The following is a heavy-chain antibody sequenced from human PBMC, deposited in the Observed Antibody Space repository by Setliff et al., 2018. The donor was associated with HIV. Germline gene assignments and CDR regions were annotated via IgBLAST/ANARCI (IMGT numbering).Heavy chain of an antibody. Sequence: SETLSLTCTVSGGSISTSRYYWGWIRQHPGKGLEWIGYIYYSGGTYYNPSLKSRVTISVDTSKNQFSPKLSSVTAADTAVYYCARWVYNSAWSLDYWGQGTLVTVSS. CDR3: ARWVYNSAWSLDY. CDR1: GGSISTSRYY. J-gene: IGHJ4*02. D-gene: IGHD6-19*01. V-gene: IGHV4-31*03. CDR2: IYYSGGT.